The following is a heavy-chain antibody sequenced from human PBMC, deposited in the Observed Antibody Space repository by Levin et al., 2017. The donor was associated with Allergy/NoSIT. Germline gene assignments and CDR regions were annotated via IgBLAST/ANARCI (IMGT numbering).Heavy chain of an antibody. Sequence: GGSLRLSCAASGFTFSSYSMNWVRQAPGKGLEWVSSISSSSSYIYYADSVKGRFTISRDNAKNSLYLQMNSLRAEDTAVYYCAREEVEGDYGESFDYWGQGTLVTVSS. J-gene: IGHJ4*02. CDR3: AREEVEGDYGESFDY. CDR2: ISSSSSYI. V-gene: IGHV3-21*01. CDR1: GFTFSSYS. D-gene: IGHD4-17*01.